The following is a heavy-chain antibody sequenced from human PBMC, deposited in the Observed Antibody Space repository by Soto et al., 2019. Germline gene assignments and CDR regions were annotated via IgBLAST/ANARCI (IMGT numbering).Heavy chain of an antibody. CDR1: GFNLSDYF. CDR3: PRARGEGSDCDY. Sequence: QVHLVESWGGLVKPGGALRLSCAASGFNLSDYFMTWIRQAPGKGLEWISYMSSSGITMSYADSVKGRFTISRDKAKNQLFLRMNSLRAADTGVYYCPRARGEGSDCDYWGQGTMVRVSS. CDR2: MSSSGITM. J-gene: IGHJ4*02. D-gene: IGHD3-10*01. V-gene: IGHV3-11*01.